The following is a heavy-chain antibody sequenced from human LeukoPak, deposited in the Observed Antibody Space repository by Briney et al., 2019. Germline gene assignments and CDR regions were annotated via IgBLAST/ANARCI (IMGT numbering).Heavy chain of an antibody. CDR3: ARDLLAYCGGDCYSPIDY. Sequence: ASVKVSCKASGGAFSSYAISWVRQAPGQGLEWMGGIIPIFGTANYAQKFQGRVTITADESTSTAYMELSSLRSEDTAVYYCARDLLAYCGGDCYSPIDYWGQGTLVTVSS. V-gene: IGHV1-69*13. D-gene: IGHD2-21*02. J-gene: IGHJ4*02. CDR1: GGAFSSYA. CDR2: IIPIFGTA.